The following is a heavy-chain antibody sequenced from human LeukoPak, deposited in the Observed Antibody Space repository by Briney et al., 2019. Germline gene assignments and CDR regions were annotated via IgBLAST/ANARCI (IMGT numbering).Heavy chain of an antibody. CDR2: ISDSGDST. Sequence: GGSLRLSCAASRFAFSRSAMSWVRQAPGKGLEWVSAISDSGDSTYYADSVKGRFTISRDNSKNTLYLQLNSLRAEDTAVYCGAKEWRVAGRTKGFDYWGQGTLVTVSS. CDR1: RFAFSRSA. J-gene: IGHJ4*02. V-gene: IGHV3-23*01. D-gene: IGHD2-8*01. CDR3: AKEWRVAGRTKGFDY.